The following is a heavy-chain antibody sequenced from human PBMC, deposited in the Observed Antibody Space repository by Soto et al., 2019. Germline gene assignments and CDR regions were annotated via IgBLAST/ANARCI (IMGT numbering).Heavy chain of an antibody. D-gene: IGHD2-15*01. CDR2: ISGSGGST. CDR1: GFTFSSYA. J-gene: IGHJ5*02. Sequence: GSLRLSCAASGFTFSSYAMSWVRQAPGKGLEWVSAISGSGGSTYYADSVKGRFTISRDNSKNTLYLQMNSLRAEDTAVYYCAKEVGAICSGGSCYPGWFDPWGQGTLVTVSS. V-gene: IGHV3-23*01. CDR3: AKEVGAICSGGSCYPGWFDP.